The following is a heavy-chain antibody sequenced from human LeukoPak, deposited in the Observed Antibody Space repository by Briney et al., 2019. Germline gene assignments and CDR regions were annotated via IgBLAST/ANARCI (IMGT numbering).Heavy chain of an antibody. Sequence: PGGSLRLSCAASGFTFSSYAMHWVRQAPGKGLEWVAVISYDGSNKYYADSVKGRFTISRDNSKNTLYLQMNSLRAEDTAVYYCARDRWVYCSSTSCYRFDYWGLGTLVTVSS. CDR3: ARDRWVYCSSTSCYRFDY. CDR2: ISYDGSNK. CDR1: GFTFSSYA. D-gene: IGHD2-2*01. V-gene: IGHV3-30-3*01. J-gene: IGHJ4*02.